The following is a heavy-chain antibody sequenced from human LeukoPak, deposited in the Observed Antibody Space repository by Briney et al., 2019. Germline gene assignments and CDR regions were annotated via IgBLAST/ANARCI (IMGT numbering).Heavy chain of an antibody. CDR1: GFTFSRFA. V-gene: IGHV3-23*01. CDR3: SNASDLGDYQNYYCYGMGV. J-gene: IGHJ6*02. D-gene: IGHD3-16*01. Sequence: GGSLRLSCAASGFTFSRFAINWVRHAPGEGLEWVSYISYKGGSKFYADSGKGRFTISRDNSKNPVFLQMNGLRGHDTCMYYTSNASDLGDYQNYYCYGMGVWGQGTTVTVSS. CDR2: ISYKGGSK.